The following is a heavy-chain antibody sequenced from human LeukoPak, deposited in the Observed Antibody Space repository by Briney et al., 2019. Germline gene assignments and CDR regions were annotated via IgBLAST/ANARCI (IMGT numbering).Heavy chain of an antibody. Sequence: PSETLSLTCTVSGGSISSYYWSWIRQPPGKGLEWIGYIYYSGSTNYNPSLKSRVTISVDTSKNQFSLKLSSVTAADTAVYYCARHVRGYSYVNPDYWGQGTLVTVSS. D-gene: IGHD5-18*01. CDR1: GGSISSYY. J-gene: IGHJ4*02. CDR3: ARHVRGYSYVNPDY. CDR2: IYYSGST. V-gene: IGHV4-59*08.